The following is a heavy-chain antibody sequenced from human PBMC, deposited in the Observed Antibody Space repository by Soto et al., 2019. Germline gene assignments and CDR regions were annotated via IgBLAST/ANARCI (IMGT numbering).Heavy chain of an antibody. CDR1: EYSFTSYW. Sequence: GESLKISCKGSEYSFTSYWITWVRQMPGKGLEWMGRIDPSDSYSNYSPSFQGHVTISADKSISTAYLQWSSLKASDTAMYYCERQTAYYDGSGYYVYWGQGTLVTVSS. CDR2: IDPSDSYS. D-gene: IGHD3-22*01. J-gene: IGHJ4*02. CDR3: ERQTAYYDGSGYYVY. V-gene: IGHV5-10-1*01.